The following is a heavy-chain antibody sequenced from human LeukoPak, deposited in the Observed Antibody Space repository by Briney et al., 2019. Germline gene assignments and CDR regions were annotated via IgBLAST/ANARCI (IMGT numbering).Heavy chain of an antibody. CDR3: ARRPNYYGSGSYHHFDY. CDR1: GFTFSSYS. V-gene: IGHV3-48*01. J-gene: IGHJ4*02. CDR2: ISSSSSTI. D-gene: IGHD3-10*01. Sequence: PGGSLRLSCAASGFTFSSYSMNWVRQAPGKGLEWVSYISSSSSTIYYADSVKGRFTISRDNAKNSLYLQMNSPRAEDTAVYYCARRPNYYGSGSYHHFDYWGQGTLVTVSS.